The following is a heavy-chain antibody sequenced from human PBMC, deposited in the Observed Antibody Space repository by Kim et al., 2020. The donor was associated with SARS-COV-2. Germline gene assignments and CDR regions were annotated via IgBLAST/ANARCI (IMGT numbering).Heavy chain of an antibody. CDR3: ARSYYYGMDV. Sequence: SETLSLTYTVSGGSISSGGYYWSWIRQHPGKGLEWIGYIYYSGSTYYNPSLKSRVTISVDTSKNQFSLKLSSVTAADTAVYYCARSYYYGMDVWGQGTTVTVSS. V-gene: IGHV4-31*03. J-gene: IGHJ6*02. CDR1: GGSISSGGYY. CDR2: IYYSGST.